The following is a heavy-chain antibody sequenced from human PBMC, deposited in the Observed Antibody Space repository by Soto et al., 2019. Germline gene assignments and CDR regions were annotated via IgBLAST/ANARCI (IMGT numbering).Heavy chain of an antibody. CDR3: ARGGVLRYFDWSPPDAFDI. V-gene: IGHV1-46*03. CDR2: INPSGGST. Sequence: ASVKVSCKASGYTFTSYYMHWVRQAPGQGLEWMGIINPSGGSTSYAQKFHGRVTMTRDTSTSTVYMELSSLRSEDTAVYYCARGGVLRYFDWSPPDAFDIWGQGTMVTVSS. CDR1: GYTFTSYY. D-gene: IGHD3-9*01. J-gene: IGHJ3*02.